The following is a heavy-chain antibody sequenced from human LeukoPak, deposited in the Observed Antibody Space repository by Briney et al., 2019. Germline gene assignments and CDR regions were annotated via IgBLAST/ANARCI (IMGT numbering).Heavy chain of an antibody. D-gene: IGHD6-13*01. Sequence: GGSLRLSCAASGFTFSSYWMHWVRQAPGKGLVWVSRINSDGSSTSYADSVKGRFTISRDNAKNTLYLQMNSLRAEDTAVYYCARRPISSSWYLFSFAPDYWGQGTLVTVSS. CDR2: INSDGSST. J-gene: IGHJ4*02. V-gene: IGHV3-74*01. CDR3: ARRPISSSWYLFSFAPDY. CDR1: GFTFSSYW.